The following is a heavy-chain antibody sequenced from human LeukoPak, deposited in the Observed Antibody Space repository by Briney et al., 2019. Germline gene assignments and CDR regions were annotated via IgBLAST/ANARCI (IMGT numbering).Heavy chain of an antibody. D-gene: IGHD5-18*01. CDR2: ISGSGDT. V-gene: IGHV3-23*01. CDR1: GFSYSSYA. Sequence: GGSLRLSCAVSGFSYSSYAMSWVLQAPGKGLEGVSTISGSGDTYYVDSVKGWFTISRDNSKNTLYLQMNSLRAEDTAVYYCAKEGGYNYGYLDSWGQGTLVTVSS. CDR3: AKEGGYNYGYLDS. J-gene: IGHJ4*02.